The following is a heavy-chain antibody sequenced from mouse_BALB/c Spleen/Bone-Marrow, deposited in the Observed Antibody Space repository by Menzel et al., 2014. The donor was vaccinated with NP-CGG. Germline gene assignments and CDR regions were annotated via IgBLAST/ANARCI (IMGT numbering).Heavy chain of an antibody. CDR3: ARSPNWDPYYAVDS. CDR1: GYTFTDYV. V-gene: IGHV1-77*01. J-gene: IGHJ4*01. Sequence: QVQLKESGPELVKPGASVKMSCKASGYTFTDYVISWVKQRTGQGLEWIGEIYPGSGSTYSNEKFKGKATLTADKSSNTAYMQLSSLTPEDSAVYFCARSPNWDPYYAVDSWGQGTSVTVSS. D-gene: IGHD4-1*01. CDR2: IYPGSGST.